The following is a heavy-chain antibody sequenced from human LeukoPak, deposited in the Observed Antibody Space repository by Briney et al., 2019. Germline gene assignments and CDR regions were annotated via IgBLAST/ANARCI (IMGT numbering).Heavy chain of an antibody. Sequence: SGTLSLTCAVYGGSFSGYYWSWIRQPPGKGLEWIGEISHSGSTNYNPSLKSRVTISVDTSKNQFSLKLSSVTAADTAVYYCARGADPGWFDPWGQGTLVTVSS. J-gene: IGHJ5*02. V-gene: IGHV4-34*01. CDR2: ISHSGST. CDR3: ARGADPGWFDP. CDR1: GGSFSGYY.